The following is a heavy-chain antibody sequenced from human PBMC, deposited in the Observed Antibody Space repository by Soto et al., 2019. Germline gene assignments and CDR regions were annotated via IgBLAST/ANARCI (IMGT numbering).Heavy chain of an antibody. D-gene: IGHD3-16*01. CDR1: GGTFSSYA. J-gene: IGHJ6*02. V-gene: IGHV1-69*01. CDR3: ATTPRPKYVYLFYGMDV. CDR2: IIPIFDAP. Sequence: QVQLLQSGAEVKRPGSSVKVSCKASGGTFSSYAINWVRQAPGQGLEWLGGIIPIFDAPSYAQKFQDRVTITADESTTTAYTEVRSLRSEDTAGYYCATTPRPKYVYLFYGMDVWGQGTTVTVSS.